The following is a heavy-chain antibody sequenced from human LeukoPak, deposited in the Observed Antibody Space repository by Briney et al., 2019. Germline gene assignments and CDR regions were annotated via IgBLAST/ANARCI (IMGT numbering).Heavy chain of an antibody. CDR3: ARASGGDRGYDLYYFDY. Sequence: GGSLRLSCAASGFTFNTYNMNWVRQAPGKGLEWVSTISSSSSYMYYADSVRGRFTISRDNAKSSLFLQMNNLRAEDTAVYYCARASGGDRGYDLYYFDYWGLGSLVTVSS. CDR2: ISSSSSYM. J-gene: IGHJ4*02. V-gene: IGHV3-21*01. D-gene: IGHD5-12*01. CDR1: GFTFNTYN.